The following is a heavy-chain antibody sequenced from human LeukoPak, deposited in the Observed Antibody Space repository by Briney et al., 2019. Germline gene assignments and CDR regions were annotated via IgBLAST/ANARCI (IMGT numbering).Heavy chain of an antibody. V-gene: IGHV4-34*01. J-gene: IGHJ4*02. D-gene: IGHD3-10*01. CDR3: ARGRITMVRGVIMIYYFDY. CDR2: INHSGST. Sequence: SETLSLTCAVYGGSFSGYYWSWIRQPPGKGLEWIGEINHSGSTNYNPSLKSRVTISVDTSKNQFFLKLSSVTAADTAVHYCARGRITMVRGVIMIYYFDYWGQGTLVTVSS. CDR1: GGSFSGYY.